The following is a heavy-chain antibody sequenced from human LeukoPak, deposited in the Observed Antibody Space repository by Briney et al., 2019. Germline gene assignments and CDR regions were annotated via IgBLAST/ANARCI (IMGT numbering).Heavy chain of an antibody. Sequence: GGSPRLSCAASGFTFSNYPMSWVRQAPGKGLEWVSAISGSGGSTYYADSVKGRFTVSRDNSKNTVYLQMSSLRADDTAVYYCAKERVIAAVGTVGFDPWGQGTLVTVSS. CDR3: AKERVIAAVGTVGFDP. CDR2: ISGSGGST. D-gene: IGHD6-13*01. J-gene: IGHJ5*02. CDR1: GFTFSNYP. V-gene: IGHV3-23*01.